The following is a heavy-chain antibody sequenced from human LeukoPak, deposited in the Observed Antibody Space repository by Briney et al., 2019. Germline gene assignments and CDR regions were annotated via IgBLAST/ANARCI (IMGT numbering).Heavy chain of an antibody. V-gene: IGHV3-30*18. CDR2: ISYDGSNK. D-gene: IGHD3-3*01. CDR1: GFTFSSYG. J-gene: IGHJ5*02. Sequence: PGGSLRLSCAASGFTFSSYGMHWVRQAPGKGLEWVAVISYDGSNKYYADSVKGRFTISRDNSKNTLYLQMNSLRAEDTAVYYCAKGGRFLEWLSSPNWFDPWGQGTLVTVSS. CDR3: AKGGRFLEWLSSPNWFDP.